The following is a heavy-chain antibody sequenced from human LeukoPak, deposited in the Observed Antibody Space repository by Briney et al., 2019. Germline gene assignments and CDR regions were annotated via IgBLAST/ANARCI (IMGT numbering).Heavy chain of an antibody. V-gene: IGHV3-73*01. CDR2: IRSKANSYAT. D-gene: IGHD1-26*01. Sequence: GGSLKLSCAASGFTFSGSAMHWVRQASGKGLEWVGRIRSKANSYATAYAASVKGRFTISRDDSKNTAYLQMNSLKTEDTAVYYCTRPPSGSYPPFGGQGTLVTVSS. J-gene: IGHJ4*02. CDR1: GFTFSGSA. CDR3: TRPPSGSYPPF.